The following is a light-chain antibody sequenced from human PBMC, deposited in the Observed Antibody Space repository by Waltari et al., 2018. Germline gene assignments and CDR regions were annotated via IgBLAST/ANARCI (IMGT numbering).Light chain of an antibody. V-gene: IGKV1-33*01. Sequence: DIQMTQSQSSLSASLGDRVTITCRASQAISNWLAWYQQRPGKAPKLLIYRAANLQTGVPSRFSGNGSGTHFTLTITSLQPEDFATYYCQQHDIFPPTFGHGTKVEI. CDR2: RAA. J-gene: IGKJ1*01. CDR3: QQHDIFPPT. CDR1: QAISNW.